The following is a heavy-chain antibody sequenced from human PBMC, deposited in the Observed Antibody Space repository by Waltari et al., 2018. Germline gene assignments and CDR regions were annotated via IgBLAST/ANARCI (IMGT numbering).Heavy chain of an antibody. CDR3: ARNQPYYDILTGYYPSIYAFDI. J-gene: IGHJ3*02. CDR2: IYYSGST. V-gene: IGHV4-59*01. CDR1: GGSISSYY. Sequence: QVQLQESGPGLVKPSETLSLTCTVSGGSISSYYWSWIRQPPGKGLEWIGYIYYSGSTNYIPSLKSRVTISVDTSKNQFSLKLSSVTAADTAVYYCARNQPYYDILTGYYPSIYAFDIWGQGTMVTVSS. D-gene: IGHD3-9*01.